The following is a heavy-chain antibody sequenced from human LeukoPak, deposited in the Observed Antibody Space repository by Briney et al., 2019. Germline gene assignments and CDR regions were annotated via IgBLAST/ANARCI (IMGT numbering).Heavy chain of an antibody. Sequence: GGSLRLSCAASGFTFSSYSMNWVRQAPGKGLEWVSSITSSSSYIYYADSVKGRFTISRDNAKKSVYLQMNSLRAEDTAVYYCARGSTYSSGWYTGFDYWGQGTLVTVSS. D-gene: IGHD6-19*01. V-gene: IGHV3-21*01. CDR2: ITSSSSYI. J-gene: IGHJ4*02. CDR3: ARGSTYSSGWYTGFDY. CDR1: GFTFSSYS.